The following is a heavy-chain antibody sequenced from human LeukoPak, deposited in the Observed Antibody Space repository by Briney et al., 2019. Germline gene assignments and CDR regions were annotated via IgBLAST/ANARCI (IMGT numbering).Heavy chain of an antibody. J-gene: IGHJ4*02. CDR2: IYYSGST. V-gene: IGHV4-59*08. Sequence: PSETLSLTCTVSGGSISSYYWSWIRQPPGKGLVWIGYIYYSGSTNYNPSLKSRVTISVDTSKNQFSLKLSSVTAADTAVYYCARPRYCSGGSCYSFDYWGQGTLVTVSS. CDR1: GGSISSYY. CDR3: ARPRYCSGGSCYSFDY. D-gene: IGHD2-15*01.